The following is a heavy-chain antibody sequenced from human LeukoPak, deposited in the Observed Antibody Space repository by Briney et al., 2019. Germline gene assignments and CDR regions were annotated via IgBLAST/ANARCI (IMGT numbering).Heavy chain of an antibody. J-gene: IGHJ6*02. V-gene: IGHV1-69*13. D-gene: IGHD2-8*01. CDR2: IIPIFGTA. Sequence: ASVKVSCKASGGTFSSYAISWVRQAPGQGLEWMGGIIPIFGTANYAQKFQGRVTITADESTSTAYMELSSLRSEDTAVYYCARRQGYCTNGVCYTQYGMDVWGQGTTVTVSS. CDR1: GGTFSSYA. CDR3: ARRQGYCTNGVCYTQYGMDV.